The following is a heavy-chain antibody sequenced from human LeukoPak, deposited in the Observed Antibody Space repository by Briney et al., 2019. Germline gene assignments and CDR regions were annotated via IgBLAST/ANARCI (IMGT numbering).Heavy chain of an antibody. CDR1: GFTFSAYL. Sequence: PGGSLRLSCAASGFTFSAYLMSWVRQAPGKGLEGVANIKQDGSEKYYVDSVKGRFVISRDNAKNALYLQMNSLRAEDTAVYYCARVAWRQLWFCDYWGQGTLVTVSS. V-gene: IGHV3-7*03. J-gene: IGHJ4*02. CDR2: IKQDGSEK. CDR3: ARVAWRQLWFCDY. D-gene: IGHD5-18*01.